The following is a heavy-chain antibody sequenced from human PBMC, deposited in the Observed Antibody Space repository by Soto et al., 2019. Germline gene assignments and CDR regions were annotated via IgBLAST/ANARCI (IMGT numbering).Heavy chain of an antibody. V-gene: IGHV3-7*05. J-gene: IGHJ4*02. CDR1: GFTFSSYW. CDR3: AKVVNSGNYYYFDY. D-gene: IGHD1-26*01. CDR2: IKQDGSEK. Sequence: GGSLRLSCAASGFTFSSYWMSWVRQAPGKGLEWVANIKQDGSEKYYVDSVKGRFTISRDNSENMLYLQMDSLRVEDTAIYYCAKVVNSGNYYYFDYWGQGTLVTVSS.